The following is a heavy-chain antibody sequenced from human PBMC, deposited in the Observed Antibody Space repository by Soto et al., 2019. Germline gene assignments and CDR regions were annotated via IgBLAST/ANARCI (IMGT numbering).Heavy chain of an antibody. CDR3: ARHDYSNYGQNYYYYYMDV. J-gene: IGHJ6*03. CDR1: GGSVSSGSYY. V-gene: IGHV4-61*01. D-gene: IGHD4-4*01. CDR2: IYYSGST. Sequence: PSETLSLTCAVSGGSVSSGSYYWSWIRQPPGKGLEWIGYIYYSGSTNYNPSLKSRVTISVDTSKNQFSLKLGSVTAADTAVYYCARHDYSNYGQNYYYYYMDVWGKGTTVTVSS.